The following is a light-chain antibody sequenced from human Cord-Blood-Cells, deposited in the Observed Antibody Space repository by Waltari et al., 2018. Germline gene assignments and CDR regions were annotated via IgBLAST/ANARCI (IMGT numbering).Light chain of an antibody. J-gene: IGKJ1*01. CDR1: QGISSY. CDR2: AAS. CDR3: QQLNSYLGT. V-gene: IGKV1-9*01. Sequence: DLQLTQSPSFVSASVGDSVTITCRASQGISSYLAWYQQKPGKAPKLLIYAASTLQSGVPSRFSGSGSGTEFTLTISSLQPEDSATYYCQQLNSYLGTFGQGTKVEIK.